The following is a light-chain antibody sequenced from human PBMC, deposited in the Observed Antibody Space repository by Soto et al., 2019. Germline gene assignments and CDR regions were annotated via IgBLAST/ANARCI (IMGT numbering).Light chain of an antibody. J-gene: IGKJ1*01. CDR3: QQYGDSGT. Sequence: TLSPGNLSLFSCGASQSVSNTYLAWYQQKPGQAPRLLIYGASSRATGIPDRFSGSGSGTEFTLTISSLESEDFAVYYCQQYGDSGTFGQGTKVDIK. V-gene: IGKV3-20*01. CDR2: GAS. CDR1: QSVSNTY.